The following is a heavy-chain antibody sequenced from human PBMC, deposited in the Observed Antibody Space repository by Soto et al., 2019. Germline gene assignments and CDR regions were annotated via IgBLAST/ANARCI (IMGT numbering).Heavy chain of an antibody. CDR2: ISSSSSYI. J-gene: IGHJ3*02. D-gene: IGHD4-17*01. V-gene: IGHV3-21*01. CDR3: ARMTTNDAFDI. CDR1: GFIFNEYG. Sequence: GGSLRLSCAASGFIFNEYGMHWVRQAPGKGLEWVSSISSSSSYIYYADSVKGRFTISRDNAKNSLYLQMNSLRAEDTAVYYCARMTTNDAFDIWGQGTMVTVSS.